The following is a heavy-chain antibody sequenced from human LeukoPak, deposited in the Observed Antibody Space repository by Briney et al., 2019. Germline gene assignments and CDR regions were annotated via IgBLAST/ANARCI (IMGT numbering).Heavy chain of an antibody. CDR2: INPSGGST. Sequence: ASVKVSCKASGYTFTNYYIHWVRQAPGQGLEWMGIINPSGGSTGYAQKFQGRVTMTRDTSTSTVYMELSSLRSEDTAVYYCATGDYGSGSFYAGLGDYWGQGTLVTVSS. V-gene: IGHV1-46*01. CDR1: GYTFTNYY. D-gene: IGHD3-10*01. J-gene: IGHJ4*02. CDR3: ATGDYGSGSFYAGLGDY.